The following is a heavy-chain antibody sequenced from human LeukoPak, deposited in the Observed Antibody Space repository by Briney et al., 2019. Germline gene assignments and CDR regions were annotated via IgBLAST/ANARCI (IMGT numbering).Heavy chain of an antibody. J-gene: IGHJ4*02. CDR3: ARPAGNYGSRWFDY. CDR1: GGSISSYY. V-gene: IGHV4-59*01. D-gene: IGHD1-7*01. CDR2: IYYSGST. Sequence: SETLSLTCTVSGGSISSYYWSWIRQPPGKGLEWIGYIYYSGSTNYNPSLKSRVTISVDTSKNQFSLKLSSVTAADTAVYYCARPAGNYGSRWFDYWGQGTLVTVSS.